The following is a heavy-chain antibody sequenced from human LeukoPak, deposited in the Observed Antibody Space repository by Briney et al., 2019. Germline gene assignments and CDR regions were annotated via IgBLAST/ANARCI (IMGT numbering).Heavy chain of an antibody. CDR2: IRSKGHNYAT. D-gene: IGHD3-10*01. V-gene: IGHV3-73*01. J-gene: IGHJ4*02. CDR1: GLTFSASA. CDR3: TRHASDSGSGSYDY. Sequence: GGSLTLSCAASGLTFSASALPWVRQASGKGLEWVGRIRSKGHNYATAYTASVAGRFIISRDDSKNTAYLQMSSLKSEDTAVYYCTRHASDSGSGSYDYWGQGTLVTVSS.